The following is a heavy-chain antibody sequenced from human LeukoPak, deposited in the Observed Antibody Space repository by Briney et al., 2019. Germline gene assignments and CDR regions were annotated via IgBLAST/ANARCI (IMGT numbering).Heavy chain of an antibody. CDR2: IIPIFGTA. J-gene: IGHJ4*02. D-gene: IGHD1-26*01. Sequence: GASVKVSCKASGYTFTSYGISWVRQAPGQGLEWMGGIIPIFGTANYAQKFQGRVTITADKSTSTAYMELSSLRSEDTAVYYCATEVYSGSYFDYWGQGTLVTVSS. V-gene: IGHV1-69*06. CDR3: ATEVYSGSYFDY. CDR1: GYTFTSYG.